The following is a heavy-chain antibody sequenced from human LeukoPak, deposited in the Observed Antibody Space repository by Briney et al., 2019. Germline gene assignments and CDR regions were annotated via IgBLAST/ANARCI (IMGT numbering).Heavy chain of an antibody. Sequence: ASVTVSCKASGYTFTSYGISWVRQAPGQGLEWMGWIRAYNGNTNYAQKLQGRVTMTTDTSTSTAYMELRSLRSDDTAVYYCARAGEVVVAAEYYFDYWGQGTLVTVSS. V-gene: IGHV1-18*04. CDR1: GYTFTSYG. D-gene: IGHD2-15*01. CDR2: IRAYNGNT. J-gene: IGHJ4*02. CDR3: ARAGEVVVAAEYYFDY.